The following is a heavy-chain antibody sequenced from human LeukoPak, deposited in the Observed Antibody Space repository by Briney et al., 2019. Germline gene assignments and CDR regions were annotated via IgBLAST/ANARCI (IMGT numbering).Heavy chain of an antibody. Sequence: GASVKVSCKASGYTFTGYYMHWVRQAPGQGLEWMGWISAYNGNTNYAQKLQGRVTMTTDTSTSTAYMELRSLRSDDTAVYYCARDLHGLGYWGQGTLVTVSS. CDR2: ISAYNGNT. J-gene: IGHJ4*02. CDR3: ARDLHGLGY. D-gene: IGHD2-8*01. V-gene: IGHV1-18*04. CDR1: GYTFTGYY.